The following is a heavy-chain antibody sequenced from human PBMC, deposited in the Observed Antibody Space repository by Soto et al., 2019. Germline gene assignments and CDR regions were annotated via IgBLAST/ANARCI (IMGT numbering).Heavy chain of an antibody. Sequence: LSLTCTVSGGSISSYYWNWIRQPAGKGLEWIGRIYARGSTNYNPSLKSRVTMLVDTSENEFSLKLNSVTAADTAVYYCAGIGEDVYYGMDVWGQGTTVTVSS. V-gene: IGHV4-4*07. CDR1: GGSISSYY. CDR2: IYARGST. CDR3: AGIGEDVYYGMDV. J-gene: IGHJ6*02. D-gene: IGHD2-21*01.